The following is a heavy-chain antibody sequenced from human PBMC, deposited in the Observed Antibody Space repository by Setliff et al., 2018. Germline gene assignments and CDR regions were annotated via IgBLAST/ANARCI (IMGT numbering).Heavy chain of an antibody. CDR3: SRDVYDFRTGQADP. J-gene: IGHJ5*02. Sequence: GASVKVSCAASGFTFSSLWMAWVRQAPGKGLEWVANINQGGGEQFYVDSVRGRFIISRDNAKNSLYLHMSSLRADDTAVYYCSRDVYDFRTGQADPWGQGTLVTVSS. CDR2: INQGGGEQ. CDR1: GFTFSSLW. D-gene: IGHD3-3*01. V-gene: IGHV3-7*01.